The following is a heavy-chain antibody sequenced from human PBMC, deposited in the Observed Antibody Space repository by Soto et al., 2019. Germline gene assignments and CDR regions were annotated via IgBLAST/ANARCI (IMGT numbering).Heavy chain of an antibody. Sequence: ASVKVSCKASGGTFSSYAISWVRQAPGQGLEWMGGIIPIFGTANYAQKFQGRVTITADESTSTAYMELSSLRSEDTAVYYCARDPPSGIVGATRAHKYYYYGMDVWGQGTTVTVSS. CDR1: GGTFSSYA. J-gene: IGHJ6*02. V-gene: IGHV1-69*13. D-gene: IGHD1-26*01. CDR2: IIPIFGTA. CDR3: ARDPPSGIVGATRAHKYYYYGMDV.